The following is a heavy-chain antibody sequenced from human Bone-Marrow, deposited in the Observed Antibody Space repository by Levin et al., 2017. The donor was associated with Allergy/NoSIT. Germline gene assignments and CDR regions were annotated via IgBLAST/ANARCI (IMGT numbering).Heavy chain of an antibody. Sequence: PGGSLRLSCAASGFTFSSYAMHWVRQAPGKGLEWVAVISYDGSNKYYADSVKGRFTISRDNSKNTLYLQMNSLRAEDTAVYYCARVGTRALGTMIVVPPGVGAFDIWGQGTMVTVSS. CDR3: ARVGTRALGTMIVVPPGVGAFDI. J-gene: IGHJ3*02. D-gene: IGHD3-22*01. CDR2: ISYDGSNK. CDR1: GFTFSSYA. V-gene: IGHV3-30*04.